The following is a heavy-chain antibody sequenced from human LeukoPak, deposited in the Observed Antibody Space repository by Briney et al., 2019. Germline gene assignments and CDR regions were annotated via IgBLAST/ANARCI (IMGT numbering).Heavy chain of an antibody. Sequence: PGGSLRLSCAASGFTLSSNYISWVPQAPGKGLEWVSVIYNGGSTHYAVSVKGRFTFSSDNSKNKLYLQMNSQRAEDTAVYYCARVIVTGYYDAFDIWGQGTMVTVSS. CDR2: IYNGGST. CDR1: GFTLSSNY. J-gene: IGHJ3*02. CDR3: ARVIVTGYYDAFDI. D-gene: IGHD3-9*01. V-gene: IGHV3-53*01.